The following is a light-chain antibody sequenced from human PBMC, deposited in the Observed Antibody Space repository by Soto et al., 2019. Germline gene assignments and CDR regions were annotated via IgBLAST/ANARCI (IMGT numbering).Light chain of an antibody. Sequence: QLVLTQPPSASGTPGQRVTISCSGSSSNIGSNTVHWYQQLPGTAPKLLIYSNNQRPSGVPDRFSGSKSGTSASLAISGLQSEDEADYYCAAWDDSLSGVVFGGGTQLTVL. CDR3: AAWDDSLSGVV. V-gene: IGLV1-44*01. CDR2: SNN. J-gene: IGLJ2*01. CDR1: SSNIGSNT.